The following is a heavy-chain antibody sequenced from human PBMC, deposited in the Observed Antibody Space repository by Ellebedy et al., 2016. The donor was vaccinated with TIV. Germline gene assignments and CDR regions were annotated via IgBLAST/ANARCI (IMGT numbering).Heavy chain of an antibody. CDR2: IVGSGS. D-gene: IGHD5-18*01. Sequence: PGGSLRLSCAASGFTFSPYAMAWVRQAPGKGVEWVSGIVGSGSQKYADSVKGRFTISRDNSKRTVDLQMNSLRAEDTAIYFCAKDRTSGDGYWVFDNWGQGTLVSVSS. CDR3: AKDRTSGDGYWVFDN. V-gene: IGHV3-23*01. CDR1: GFTFSPYA. J-gene: IGHJ4*02.